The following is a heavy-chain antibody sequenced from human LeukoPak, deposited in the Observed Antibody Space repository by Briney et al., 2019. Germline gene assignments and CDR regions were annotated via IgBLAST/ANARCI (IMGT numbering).Heavy chain of an antibody. Sequence: GGSLRLSYAASGFTFSSYAMSWVRQAPGKGLEWVSAISGSGGSTYYADSVKGRFTISRDSSKNTLYLQMSSLRDEDSAVYHCAKQVRTYYYVSSGYEDYWGQGTLVTVSS. CDR3: AKQVRTYYYVSSGYEDY. V-gene: IGHV3-23*01. D-gene: IGHD3-22*01. CDR2: ISGSGGST. CDR1: GFTFSSYA. J-gene: IGHJ4*02.